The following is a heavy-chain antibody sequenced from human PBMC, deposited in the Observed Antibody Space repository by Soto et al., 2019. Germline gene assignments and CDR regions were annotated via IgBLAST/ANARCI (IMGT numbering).Heavy chain of an antibody. CDR2: ISSSSSYI. J-gene: IGHJ6*03. V-gene: IGHV3-21*06. CDR1: GFTFSSYT. CDR3: ARVSDPPYYYDFYMDV. Sequence: EVQLVESGGGLVKPGGSLRLSCAVSGFTFSSYTMNWVRQAPGKGLEWVSSISSSSSYIYYADSVKGRFTISRDNAKNSLYLQMNSLRAEDTAVYYCARVSDPPYYYDFYMDVWGKGTTVTVSS.